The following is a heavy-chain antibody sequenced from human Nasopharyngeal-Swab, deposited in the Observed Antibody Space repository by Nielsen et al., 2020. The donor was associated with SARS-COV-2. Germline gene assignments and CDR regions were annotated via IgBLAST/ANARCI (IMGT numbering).Heavy chain of an antibody. J-gene: IGHJ4*02. V-gene: IGHV3-48*02. CDR3: AREATMVRGGRGY. CDR1: GFTFSSYA. CDR2: ISSSSSTI. D-gene: IGHD3-10*01. Sequence: GGSLRLSCAASGFTFSSYAMSWVRQAPGKGLEWVSYISSSSSTIYYADSVKGRFTISRDNAKNSLYLQMNSLRDEDTAVYYCAREATMVRGGRGYWGQGTLVTVSS.